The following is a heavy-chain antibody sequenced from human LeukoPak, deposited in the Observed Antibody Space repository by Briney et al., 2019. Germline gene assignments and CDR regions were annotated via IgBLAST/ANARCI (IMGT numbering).Heavy chain of an antibody. J-gene: IGHJ5*02. CDR3: ARRPSGSYYNGPGGWFDP. CDR2: INHSGST. V-gene: IGHV4-34*01. D-gene: IGHD3-10*01. Sequence: SETLSLTCAVYGGSFSGYYWSWIRQPPGKGLEWIGEINHSGSTNYNPSLKSRVTISVDTSKNQFSLKLSSVTAADTAVYYCARRPSGSYYNGPGGWFDPWGQGTLVTVSS. CDR1: GGSFSGYY.